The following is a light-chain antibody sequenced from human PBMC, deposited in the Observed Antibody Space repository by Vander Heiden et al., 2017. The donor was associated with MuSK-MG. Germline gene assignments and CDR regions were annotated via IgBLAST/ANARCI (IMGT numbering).Light chain of an antibody. V-gene: IGKV3-15*01. CDR3: QQDNNWPYT. CDR2: GAS. Sequence: EIVMTQSPATLSVSPGERATLSCRASQSVSSNLACYQQKPGQAPRLLIYGASTRATGIPARFSGSGSGTEFTLTISSLQSEALAVYYCQQDNNWPYTFGQGTKMEIK. J-gene: IGKJ2*01. CDR1: QSVSSN.